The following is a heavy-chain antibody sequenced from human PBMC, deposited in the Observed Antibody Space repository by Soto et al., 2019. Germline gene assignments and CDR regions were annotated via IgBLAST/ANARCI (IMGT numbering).Heavy chain of an antibody. Sequence: EVQLVESGGGLVQPGGSLRLSCAASGFTFRTAWMSCVRQAPGKGLEWVGRIKSKTDGETSDYAAPVKGRFTISRDDSKNMLFLQMNSLKTEDTAVYYCTVLGTGTRRYWGQGSLVTVTS. V-gene: IGHV3-15*01. D-gene: IGHD1-7*01. CDR3: TVLGTGTRRY. CDR2: IKSKTDGETS. J-gene: IGHJ4*02. CDR1: GFTFRTAW.